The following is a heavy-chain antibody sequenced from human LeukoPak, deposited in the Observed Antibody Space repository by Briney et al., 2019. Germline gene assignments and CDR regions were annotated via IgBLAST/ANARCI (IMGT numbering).Heavy chain of an antibody. Sequence: GGSLRLSCAASGFTFSSYWMSWVRQAPGKGLEWVANIKQDGSETYHVDSVRGRFTISRDNAKNSLCLQLNSLRAEDTALYHCARAAAGTFPPDYWGQGTLVTVSS. D-gene: IGHD6-13*01. CDR1: GFTFSSYW. CDR3: ARAAAGTFPPDY. CDR2: IKQDGSET. J-gene: IGHJ4*02. V-gene: IGHV3-7*03.